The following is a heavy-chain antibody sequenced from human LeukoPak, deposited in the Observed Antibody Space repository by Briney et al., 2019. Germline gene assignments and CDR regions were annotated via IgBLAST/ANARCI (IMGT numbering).Heavy chain of an antibody. V-gene: IGHV4-59*08. CDR2: IYYGGST. CDR3: ARRVGATTWFDP. CDR1: GGSISSYY. Sequence: PSETPSLTCTVSGGSISSYYWSWIRQPPGKGLEWIGYIYYGGSTNYNPSLKSRVTISVDTSKNQFSLKLSSVTAADTAVYYCARRVGATTWFDPWGQGTLVTVSS. J-gene: IGHJ5*02. D-gene: IGHD1-26*01.